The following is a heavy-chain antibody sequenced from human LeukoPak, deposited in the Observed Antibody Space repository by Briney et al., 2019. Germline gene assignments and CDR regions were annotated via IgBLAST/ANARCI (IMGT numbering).Heavy chain of an antibody. CDR2: INPNSGGT. CDR3: AITWIQLWLDAFDI. V-gene: IGHV1-2*02. CDR1: GYTFTGYY. Sequence: ASVKVSCKASGYTFTGYYMHWVRQAPGQGLEWMGWINPNSGGTNYAQKFQGRVTMTRDTPISTAYMELSRLRSDDTAVYYCAITWIQLWLDAFDIWGQGTMVTVSS. J-gene: IGHJ3*02. D-gene: IGHD5-18*01.